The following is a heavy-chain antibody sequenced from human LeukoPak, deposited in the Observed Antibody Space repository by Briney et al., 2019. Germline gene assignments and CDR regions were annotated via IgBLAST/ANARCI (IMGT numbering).Heavy chain of an antibody. J-gene: IGHJ4*02. CDR1: GGSISSSSYY. CDR3: ASSELELRSGSDDPSGFAAH. CDR2: IYYSGST. V-gene: IGHV4-39*07. D-gene: IGHD3-10*02. Sequence: PSETLSLTCTVSGGSISSSSYYWGWIRQPPGKGLEWIGSIYYSGSTYYNPSLKSRVTISVDTSKNQFSLKLSSVTAADTAVYYCASSELELRSGSDDPSGFAAHWGQGTLVTVSS.